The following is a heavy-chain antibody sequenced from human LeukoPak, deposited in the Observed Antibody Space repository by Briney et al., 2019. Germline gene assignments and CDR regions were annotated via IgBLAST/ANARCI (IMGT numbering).Heavy chain of an antibody. CDR1: GYSLTNYW. CDR2: IYPGDSDT. CDR3: ARSWMTGYGTVLDS. V-gene: IGHV5-51*01. Sequence: GESLKISCKGSGYSLTNYWIDWVRQMPAKGLEWMGIIYPGDSDTRYSPSFQGQVTISADKSISTAYLQWSSLKASDTAIYYCARSWMTGYGTVLDSWGQGTLVTVSS. J-gene: IGHJ4*02. D-gene: IGHD3-9*01.